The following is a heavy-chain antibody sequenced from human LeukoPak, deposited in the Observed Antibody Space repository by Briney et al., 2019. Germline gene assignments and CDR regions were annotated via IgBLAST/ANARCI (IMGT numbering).Heavy chain of an antibody. Sequence: GGSLRLSCAASGFTFSTYSMNWVRQAPGKGLEWVSSISSGSSFIYYAGSVKGRFTISRDNAKNSLCLQMNSLRADATAVYYCARESSGYFYWGQGTLVTVSS. J-gene: IGHJ4*02. CDR2: ISSGSSFI. CDR3: ARESSGYFY. D-gene: IGHD3-22*01. CDR1: GFTFSTYS. V-gene: IGHV3-21*01.